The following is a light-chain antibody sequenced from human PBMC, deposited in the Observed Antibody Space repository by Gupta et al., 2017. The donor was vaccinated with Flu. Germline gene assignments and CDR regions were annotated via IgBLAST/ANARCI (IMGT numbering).Light chain of an antibody. CDR3: QSYDSSLSGWV. CDR2: GNS. CDR1: SSNIGAGYD. V-gene: IGLV1-40*01. Sequence: QSVLTPPPSVSGAPRQRVTISCTGSSSNIGAGYDLHWYQQLPGTAPKLLIYGNSNRPSGVPDRFSGSKSGTSASLAITGLQAEDEADYYCQSYDSSLSGWVFGGGTKLTVL. J-gene: IGLJ3*02.